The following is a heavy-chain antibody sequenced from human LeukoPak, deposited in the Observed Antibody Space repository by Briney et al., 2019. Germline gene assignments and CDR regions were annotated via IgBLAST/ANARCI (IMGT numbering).Heavy chain of an antibody. D-gene: IGHD3-10*01. J-gene: IGHJ4*02. V-gene: IGHV4-34*01. CDR1: GFTFSSYA. Sequence: GSLRLSCAASGFTFSSYAMSWIRQPPGKGLEWIGEINHSGSTNYNPSLKSRVTISVDTSKNQFSLKLSSVTAADTAVYYCARLGRYYYGSGSYPKRHFDYWGQGTLVTVSS. CDR3: ARLGRYYYGSGSYPKRHFDY. CDR2: INHSGST.